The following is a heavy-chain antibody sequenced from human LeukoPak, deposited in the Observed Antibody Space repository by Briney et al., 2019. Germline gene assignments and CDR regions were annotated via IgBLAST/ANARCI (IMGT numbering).Heavy chain of an antibody. CDR1: GGSISSGGYY. CDR3: ARDSWFGELLSVDDAFDI. D-gene: IGHD3-10*01. J-gene: IGHJ3*02. V-gene: IGHV4-31*03. Sequence: SETLSLTCTVSGGSISSGGYYWSWIRRHPGKGLEWIGYIYYSGSTYYNPSLKSRVTISVDTSKNQFSLKLSSVTAADTAVYYCARDSWFGELLSVDDAFDIWGQGTMVTVSS. CDR2: IYYSGST.